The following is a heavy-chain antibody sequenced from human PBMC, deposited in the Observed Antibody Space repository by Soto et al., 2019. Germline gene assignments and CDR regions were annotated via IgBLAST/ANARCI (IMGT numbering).Heavy chain of an antibody. CDR2: IIPVFGTT. CDR3: ARGGGPYVWFNEF. Sequence: QVQLVQSGPEVKKPGSSVKVSCKDSGGLFSSFAISWVRQAPGQGLEWLGGIIPVFGTTNYAEKFQDRVTSTADESTNTAYMELTSLRSGDTAVYYCARGGGPYVWFNEFWGQGTLVTVSS. CDR1: GGLFSSFA. J-gene: IGHJ4*02. V-gene: IGHV1-69*01. D-gene: IGHD3-10*02.